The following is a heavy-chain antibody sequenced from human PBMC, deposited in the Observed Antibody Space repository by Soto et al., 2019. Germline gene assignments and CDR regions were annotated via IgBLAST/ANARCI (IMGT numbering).Heavy chain of an antibody. V-gene: IGHV1-69*06. CDR1: GGTFSSYA. CDR3: AGGPTPGPPYSSASYYYYGMDV. D-gene: IGHD6-6*01. J-gene: IGHJ6*02. CDR2: INPIFGTA. Sequence: SVKVSCKASGGTFSSYAISWVRQAPGQGLEWMGRINPIFGTANYAQKFQGRVTITADKSTSTVYMELSSLRSEDTAVYYCAGGPTPGPPYSSASYYYYGMDVWGQGTTVTVSS.